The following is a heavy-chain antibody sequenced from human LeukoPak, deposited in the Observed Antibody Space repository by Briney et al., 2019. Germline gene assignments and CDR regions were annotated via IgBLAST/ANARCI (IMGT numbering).Heavy chain of an antibody. D-gene: IGHD4-11*01. J-gene: IGHJ4*02. CDR1: GGSISSDY. Sequence: SETLSLTCTVSGGSISSDYWSWIRQPPGKGLEWVGYIYYSGRTFYNPSLKSRVTMSVDTSKDQFSLKLSSVTAADTAIYYCARGFYSPAYWGQGTLVTVSS. V-gene: IGHV4-59*01. CDR2: IYYSGRT. CDR3: ARGFYSPAY.